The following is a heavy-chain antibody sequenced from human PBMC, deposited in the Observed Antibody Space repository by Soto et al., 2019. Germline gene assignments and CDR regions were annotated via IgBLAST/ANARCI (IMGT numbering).Heavy chain of an antibody. CDR2: IIPIFGTA. Sequence: QVQLVQSGAEVKKPGSSVKVSCKASGGTFSSYAISWVRQAPGQGLEWMGGIIPIFGTANYAQKFQGRVTITADETTSTAYMEQSSLRSEDTAAYYCARSQRSAYGDILPPLHYYYYGMDVWGQGTTVTVSS. CDR1: GGTFSSYA. CDR3: ARSQRSAYGDILPPLHYYYYGMDV. V-gene: IGHV1-69*12. J-gene: IGHJ6*02. D-gene: IGHD4-17*01.